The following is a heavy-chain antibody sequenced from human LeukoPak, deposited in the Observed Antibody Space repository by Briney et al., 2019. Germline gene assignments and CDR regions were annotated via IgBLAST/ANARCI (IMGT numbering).Heavy chain of an antibody. J-gene: IGHJ5*02. D-gene: IGHD3-22*01. CDR2: IYYTAST. CDR1: AASIRSTY. V-gene: IGHV4-59*08. CDR3: ARLDRSGYEMGGTWFDP. Sequence: SETLSLTCTVSAASIRSTYWSWLRQPPGQGLEWIGYIYYTASTNSNPSLKSRVTVSLDTSKNQFSLKLSSMTAAETAVYYCARLDRSGYEMGGTWFDPWGQGTLVTVSS.